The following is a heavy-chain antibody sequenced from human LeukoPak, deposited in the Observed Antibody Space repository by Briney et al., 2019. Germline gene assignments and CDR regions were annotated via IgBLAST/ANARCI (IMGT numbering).Heavy chain of an antibody. CDR3: ARHAEVTIFGVVPYGFDY. CDR2: MNHSGSA. CDR1: GGSFSGYY. Sequence: SETLSLTCAVSGGSFSGYYWCWIRQPPGQGLGWMWEMNHSGSANSNPSRKTRVTISVDTSKKQSSLKLSSVTAADTAVYYCARHAEVTIFGVVPYGFDYWGQGTLVTVSS. D-gene: IGHD3-3*01. J-gene: IGHJ4*02. V-gene: IGHV4-34*01.